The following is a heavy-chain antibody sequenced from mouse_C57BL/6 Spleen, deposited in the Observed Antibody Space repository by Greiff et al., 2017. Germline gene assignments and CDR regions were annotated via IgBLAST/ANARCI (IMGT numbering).Heavy chain of an antibody. CDR3: ATITTVVATDWYFDV. D-gene: IGHD1-1*01. V-gene: IGHV1-78*01. CDR1: GYTFTDHT. Sequence: VQLQQSAAELVKPGASVKISCKVSGYTFTDHTIHWMKQRPEQGLEWIGYIYPRDGSTKYNEKFKGKATLTADKSSSTAYMQLNSLTSEDSAVYFCATITTVVATDWYFDVWGTGTTVTVSS. CDR2: IYPRDGST. J-gene: IGHJ1*03.